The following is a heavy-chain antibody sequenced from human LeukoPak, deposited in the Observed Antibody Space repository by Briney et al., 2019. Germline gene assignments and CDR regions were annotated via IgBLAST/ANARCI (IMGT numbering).Heavy chain of an antibody. CDR3: VREDYYGSGSYQG. D-gene: IGHD3-10*01. Sequence: TGGSLRLSCAASGFTFSSYSMNWVRQAPGKGLEWVSYISSSSSTIYYADSVKGRFTISRDNAKNSLYLQMNSLRAEDTAVYYCVREDYYGSGSYQGWGQGTLVTVSS. CDR1: GFTFSSYS. V-gene: IGHV3-48*01. CDR2: ISSSSSTI. J-gene: IGHJ4*02.